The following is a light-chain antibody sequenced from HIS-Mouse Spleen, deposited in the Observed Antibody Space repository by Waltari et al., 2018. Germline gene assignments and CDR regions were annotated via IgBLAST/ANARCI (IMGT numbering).Light chain of an antibody. V-gene: IGLV2-23*01. CDR2: ERS. J-gene: IGLJ3*02. Sequence: QSALTQPASVSGSPGQSITISCPGTSHGVGRYNLFSWYQQQPGKAPKLMIYERSKRPSGVSNRFSGSKSGNTASLTISGLQAEDEADYYCCSYAGSSTWVFGGGTKLTVL. CDR1: SHGVGRYNL. CDR3: CSYAGSSTWV.